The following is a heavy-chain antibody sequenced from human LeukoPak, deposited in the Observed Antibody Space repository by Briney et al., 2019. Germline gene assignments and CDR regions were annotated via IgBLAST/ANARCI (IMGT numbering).Heavy chain of an antibody. CDR2: IWYDGSNK. CDR3: ARDRVTMIVGTLSY. CDR1: GFTFSSYG. Sequence: GGSLRLSCAASGFTFSSYGMHWVRQAPGKGLEWVAVIWYDGSNKYYADSVKGRFTISRDNSKNTLYLQMNSLRAEDTAVYCCARDRVTMIVGTLSYWGQGTLVTVSS. D-gene: IGHD3-22*01. J-gene: IGHJ4*02. V-gene: IGHV3-33*01.